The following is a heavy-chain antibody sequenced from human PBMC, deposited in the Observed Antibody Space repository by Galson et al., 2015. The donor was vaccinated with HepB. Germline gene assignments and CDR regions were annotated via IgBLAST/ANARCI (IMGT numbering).Heavy chain of an antibody. Sequence: SLRLSCAASGFTFSSYSMNWVRQAPGKGLEWVSSISSSSSYTNYADSVKGRFTISRDNAKNSLYLQMNSLRAEDTAVYYCARHKIWVDAFDIWGQGTMVTVSS. J-gene: IGHJ3*02. CDR2: ISSSSSYT. CDR3: ARHKIWVDAFDI. D-gene: IGHD2-15*01. V-gene: IGHV3-21*04. CDR1: GFTFSSYS.